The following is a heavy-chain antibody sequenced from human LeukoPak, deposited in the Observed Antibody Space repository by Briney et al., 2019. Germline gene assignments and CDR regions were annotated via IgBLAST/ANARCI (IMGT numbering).Heavy chain of an antibody. CDR3: ARAPGIMSGNWRFDY. D-gene: IGHD3-16*01. V-gene: IGHV4-59*12. J-gene: IGHJ4*02. Sequence: SQTLSLTCTVSGGSISPYYWTWIRHRPGKGLEWIGYIYYSGSTNYNPSLTSRVTMSVDTSKNQFSLKLSSVTAADTAVYHCARAPGIMSGNWRFDYWGQGTLVTVSS. CDR1: GGSISPYY. CDR2: IYYSGST.